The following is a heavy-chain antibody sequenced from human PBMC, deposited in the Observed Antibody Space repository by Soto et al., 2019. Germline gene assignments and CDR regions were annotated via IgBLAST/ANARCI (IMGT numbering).Heavy chain of an antibody. Sequence: QVQLQESGPGLVKPSWTLSLTCAVSGGSISSSNWWSWVRQPPGKGLEWIGEIYHSGSTNYNPSLKSRVTISVDTSKNQFSLKLSSVTAADTAVYYCARGGGYYYDSSGYYYWGQGTLVTVSS. V-gene: IGHV4-4*02. CDR2: IYHSGST. D-gene: IGHD3-22*01. CDR3: ARGGGYYYDSSGYYY. CDR1: GGSISSSNW. J-gene: IGHJ4*02.